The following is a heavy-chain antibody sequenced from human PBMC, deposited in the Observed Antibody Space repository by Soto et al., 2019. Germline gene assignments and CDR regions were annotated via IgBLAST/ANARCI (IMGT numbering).Heavy chain of an antibody. CDR1: GGTFSSYA. CDR2: IIPIFGTA. CDR3: ARGRDIVVVVAADQYNWFDP. V-gene: IGHV1-69*01. D-gene: IGHD2-15*01. Sequence: QVQLVQSGAEVQKPGSSVKVSCKASGGTFSSYAISWVRQAPGQGLEWMGGIIPIFGTANYAQKFQGRVTITADESTSTAYMELSSLRSEDTAVYYCARGRDIVVVVAADQYNWFDPWGQGTLVTVSS. J-gene: IGHJ5*02.